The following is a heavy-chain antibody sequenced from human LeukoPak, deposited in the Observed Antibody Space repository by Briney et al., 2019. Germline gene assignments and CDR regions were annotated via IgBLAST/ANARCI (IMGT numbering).Heavy chain of an antibody. CDR2: ISAYNGNT. Sequence: ASVKVSCKASGYTFTSYGISWVRQAPGQGLEWMGWISAYNGNTNYAQKLQGRVTMTTDTSTSTAYMELRSLRSDDTAVYYCASLSGYGGNYYYGMDVWGQGTTVTVSS. V-gene: IGHV1-18*01. D-gene: IGHD5-12*01. CDR3: ASLSGYGGNYYYGMDV. CDR1: GYTFTSYG. J-gene: IGHJ6*02.